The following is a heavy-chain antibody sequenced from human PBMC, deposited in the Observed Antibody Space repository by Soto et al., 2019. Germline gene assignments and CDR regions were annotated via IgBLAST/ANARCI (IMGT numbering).Heavy chain of an antibody. V-gene: IGHV3-15*01. J-gene: IGHJ6*02. Sequence: GGSLRLSCTGSGFTFGDYAVSWFRQAPGKGLEWVGRIKSKTDGGTTDYAAPMKGRFTISRDDSKNTLYLQMNSLKTEDTAVYYCTRPTSLDSLNGYSHLPDYYYGMDVWGQGTTVTVSS. CDR3: TRPTSLDSLNGYSHLPDYYYGMDV. CDR1: GFTFGDYA. D-gene: IGHD3-9*01. CDR2: IKSKTDGGTT.